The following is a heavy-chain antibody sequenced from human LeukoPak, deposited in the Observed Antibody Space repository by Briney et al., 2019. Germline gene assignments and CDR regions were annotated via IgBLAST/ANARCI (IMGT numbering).Heavy chain of an antibody. V-gene: IGHV4-39*01. CDR1: GGSISSSSYY. Sequence: SSETLSLTCTVSGGSISSSSYYWGWIRQPPGKGLEWIGSIYYSGSTYYNPSLKSRVTISVDTSKNQFSLKLSSVTAADTAVYYCARSDDYGAPFDYWGQGTLVTVSS. D-gene: IGHD4-17*01. J-gene: IGHJ4*02. CDR2: IYYSGST. CDR3: ARSDDYGAPFDY.